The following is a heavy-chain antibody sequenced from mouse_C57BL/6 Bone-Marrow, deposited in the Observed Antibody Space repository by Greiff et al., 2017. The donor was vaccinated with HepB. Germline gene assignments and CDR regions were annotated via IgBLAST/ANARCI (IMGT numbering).Heavy chain of an antibody. Sequence: DVKLEESGGGLVKPGGSLKLSCAASGFTFSDYGMHWVRQAPEKGLEWVAYISSGSSTIYYADTVKGRFTISRDNAKNTLFLQMTSLRSEDTAMYYCARHYDYARADYWGQGTTLTVSS. CDR1: GFTFSDYG. D-gene: IGHD2-4*01. CDR3: ARHYDYARADY. CDR2: ISSGSSTI. V-gene: IGHV5-17*01. J-gene: IGHJ2*01.